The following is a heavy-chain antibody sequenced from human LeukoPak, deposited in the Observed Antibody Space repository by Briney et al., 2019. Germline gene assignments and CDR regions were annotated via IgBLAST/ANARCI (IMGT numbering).Heavy chain of an antibody. Sequence: GGSLRLSCAASGFTFSSYAMHWVRQAPGKGLEYVSAISSNGGSTYYADSVKGRFTISRDNSKNTLYLQMSSLRAEDTAVYYCVKDRGGGFGSSPAQYDAFDIWGQGTMVTVSS. CDR2: ISSNGGST. J-gene: IGHJ3*02. CDR1: GFTFSSYA. D-gene: IGHD6-6*01. V-gene: IGHV3-64D*09. CDR3: VKDRGGGFGSSPAQYDAFDI.